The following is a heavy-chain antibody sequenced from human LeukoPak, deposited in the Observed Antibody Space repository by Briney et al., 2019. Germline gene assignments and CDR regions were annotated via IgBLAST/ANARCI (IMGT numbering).Heavy chain of an antibody. V-gene: IGHV3-74*01. CDR3: ARDRSISAAGDTY. CDR1: DFTFSSHW. J-gene: IGHJ4*02. Sequence: GGSLRLSCAASDFTFSSHWMYWVRQAPGKGLVWVSRVNRDGSSTSYADSVKGRFTISRDNAKNTLSLQMNSLRAEDTAVYYCARDRSISAAGDTYWGQGTLVTVSS. CDR2: VNRDGSST. D-gene: IGHD6-13*01.